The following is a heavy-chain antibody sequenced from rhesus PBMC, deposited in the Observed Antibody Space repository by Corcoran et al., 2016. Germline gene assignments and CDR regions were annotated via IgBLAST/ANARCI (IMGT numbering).Heavy chain of an antibody. V-gene: IGHV4-165*01. D-gene: IGHD3-3*01. CDR1: GGSFSGYY. CDR2: ISGSSRNT. CDR3: ARVPVHDNIWTGYIFNGFDV. J-gene: IGHJ5-1*01. Sequence: QVQLQESGPGLVKPSETLSLTCAVSGGSFSGYYWGWIRQHPGKGLEGIGDISGSSRNTNYNPSLRSRVTISTDTSKNQFSLKLSSVTAADTAVYYCARVPVHDNIWTGYIFNGFDVWGPGVLVTVSS.